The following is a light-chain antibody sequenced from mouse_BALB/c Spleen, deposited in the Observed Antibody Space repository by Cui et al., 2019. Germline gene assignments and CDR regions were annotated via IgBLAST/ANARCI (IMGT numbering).Light chain of an antibody. CDR2: WAS. V-gene: IGKV6-23*01. J-gene: IGKJ4*01. Sequence: DMVMIQPIKFMSTSVVDRISIICKAGHDVGTAVAWYQQQPGHSPKLLIYWASARHTGVPDSITGSGSGTDFTLTISNMQSEDFADYFCQQYRSYPLFTFGSGTKLEIK. CDR3: QQYRSYPLFT. CDR1: HDVGTA.